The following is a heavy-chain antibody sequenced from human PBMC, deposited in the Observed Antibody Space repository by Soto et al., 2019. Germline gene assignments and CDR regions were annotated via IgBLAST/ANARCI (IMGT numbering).Heavy chain of an antibody. V-gene: IGHV3-74*03. CDR3: AREVGRGSGSYYLDY. D-gene: IGHD3-16*01. CDR2: INGDGTDT. Sequence: GGSLRLSCAASGFTFSMYWMHWVRQAPGKGLLWVSRINGDGTDTTYADSVKGRFTISRDNAKNTVYLQMNGLRAEDTAVYYCAREVGRGSGSYYLDYWGQETLVT. J-gene: IGHJ4*02. CDR1: GFTFSMYW.